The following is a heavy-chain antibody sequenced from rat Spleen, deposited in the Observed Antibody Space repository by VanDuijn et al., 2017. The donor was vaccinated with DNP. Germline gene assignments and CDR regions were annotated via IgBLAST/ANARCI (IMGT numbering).Heavy chain of an antibody. Sequence: EVQLQESGPGLVKPSQSLSLTCSVTGYSISSSYRWNWIRKFPGNKLEWMGFISSAGSTNYNPSLKSRISITRDTSKNQFFLQVTSVTTEDTATYYCARSRGPMDAWGQGTPVTVSS. D-gene: IGHD1-11*01. J-gene: IGHJ4*01. CDR1: GYSISSSYR. CDR3: ARSRGPMDA. CDR2: ISSAGST. V-gene: IGHV3-3*01.